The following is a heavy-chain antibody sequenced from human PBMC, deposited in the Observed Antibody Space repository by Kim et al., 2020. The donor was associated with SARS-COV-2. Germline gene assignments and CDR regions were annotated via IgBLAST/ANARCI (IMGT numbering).Heavy chain of an antibody. CDR1: GFTFSSSW. V-gene: IGHV3-7*01. CDR3: VRDDPGYGGYRY. CDR2: IKTDGSAQ. J-gene: IGHJ4*02. Sequence: GGSLRLSCVASGFTFSSSWMSWVRQAPGKGLEWVANIKTDGSAQYYVDSVKGRFTISRDNAKNSLYLQMNSLRVEDTAVYYCVRDDPGYGGYRYWAQGTLVTVSS. D-gene: IGHD5-12*01.